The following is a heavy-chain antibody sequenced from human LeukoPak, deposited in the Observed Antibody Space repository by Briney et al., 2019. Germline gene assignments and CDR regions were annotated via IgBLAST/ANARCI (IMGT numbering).Heavy chain of an antibody. CDR1: GGSFSDYY. J-gene: IGHJ4*02. CDR2: INHSGST. CDR3: AIRVTMVRGVNLGFDY. V-gene: IGHV4-34*01. Sequence: SETLSLTCAVYGGSFSDYYWSWIRQPPGKGLEWIGEINHSGSTNYNPSLKSRVTISVDTSKNQFSLKLNSVTAADTAVYYCAIRVTMVRGVNLGFDYWGQGTLVTVSS. D-gene: IGHD3-10*01.